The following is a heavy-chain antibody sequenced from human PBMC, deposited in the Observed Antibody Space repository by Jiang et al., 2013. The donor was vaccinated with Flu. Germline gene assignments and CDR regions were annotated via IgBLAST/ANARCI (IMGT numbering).Heavy chain of an antibody. D-gene: IGHD2-21*02. CDR3: ARQVYCDGDCYYYFD. J-gene: IGHJ4*01. V-gene: IGHV4-59*08. CDR2: IYYSGST. CDR1: GGSMSAGSTSSYY. Sequence: LLKPSETLSLSCTVSGGSMSAGSTSSYYWNWIRQSPGKGLEWIGNIYYSGSTNYNPSLKSRVNISVDTSKNQFSLNLTSATAADTAVYYCARQVYCDGDCYYYFD.